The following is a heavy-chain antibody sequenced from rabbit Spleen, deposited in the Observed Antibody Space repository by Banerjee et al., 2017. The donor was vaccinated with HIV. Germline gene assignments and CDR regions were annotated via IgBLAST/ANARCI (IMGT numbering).Heavy chain of an antibody. D-gene: IGHD1-1*01. CDR3: ARDTSSSFSSYGMDL. CDR1: GVSFSGSSY. J-gene: IGHJ3*01. Sequence: QEQLEESGGDLVKPGASLTLTCIASGVSFSGSSYMCWVRQAPGKGLEWIACIELGSSGFTYFASWAKGRFTISKTSSTTVTLHMTSLTAADTATYFCARDTSSSFSSYGMDLWGQGTLVTVS. V-gene: IGHV1S45*01. CDR2: IELGSSGFT.